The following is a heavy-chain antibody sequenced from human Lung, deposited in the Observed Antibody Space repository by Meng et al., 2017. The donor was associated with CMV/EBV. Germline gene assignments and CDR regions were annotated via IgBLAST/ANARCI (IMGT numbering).Heavy chain of an antibody. CDR1: VYTFPNYD. CDR2: VNPNSGNT. CDR3: ARAWVLVTPVGGPPGVAPVVDHYGMDV. J-gene: IGHJ6*02. Sequence: SXXVSXKASVYTFPNYDINWVRQASGHGPEWMGWVNPNSGNTGYAQRFQGRVTMTRDTSTRTAYMELSSLRSDDTAVYYCARAWVLVTPVGGPPGVAPVVDHYGMDVWXQGTXVTVSS. V-gene: IGHV1-8*01. D-gene: IGHD6-13*01.